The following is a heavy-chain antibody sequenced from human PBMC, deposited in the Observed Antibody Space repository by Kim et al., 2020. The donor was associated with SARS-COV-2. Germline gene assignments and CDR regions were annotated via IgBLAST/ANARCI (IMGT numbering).Heavy chain of an antibody. V-gene: IGHV4-34*01. CDR3: ARGRAAALDY. Sequence: SETLSLTCAVYGGSFSGYNWSWIRKPQGKGLEWIGEINHSGSTNYNPSLESLVPITVDTYTTQFSLTLSSVTAADTAVDYCARGRAAALDYWGQGTLVTVSS. CDR2: INHSGST. J-gene: IGHJ4*02. CDR1: GGSFSGYN. D-gene: IGHD6-13*01.